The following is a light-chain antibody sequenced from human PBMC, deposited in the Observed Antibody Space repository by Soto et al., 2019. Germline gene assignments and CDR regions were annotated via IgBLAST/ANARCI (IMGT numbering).Light chain of an antibody. CDR3: QQYNHGPHT. V-gene: IGKV3-15*01. J-gene: IGKJ2*01. CDR1: QTVSNN. Sequence: EVVVTQAPCTLSVSLGQRATLSCPTSQTVSNNLAWYRQKPGQPPSLLIYRISTWATGLPARFSGAASGTEFTLTISSLQSEDSAAYYCQQYNHGPHTFGQGTKLEIK. CDR2: RIS.